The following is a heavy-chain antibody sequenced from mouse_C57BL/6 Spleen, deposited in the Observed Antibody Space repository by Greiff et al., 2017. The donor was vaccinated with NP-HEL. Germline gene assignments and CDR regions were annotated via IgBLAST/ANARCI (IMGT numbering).Heavy chain of an antibody. CDR2: IYPGSGSI. J-gene: IGHJ4*01. D-gene: IGHD2-13*01. CDR3: ARYGDYGRAMDY. V-gene: IGHV1-62-2*01. CDR1: GYTFTEYP. Sequence: VQLVESGAELVKPGASVKLSCKASGYTFTEYPIHWVKQRSGQGLEWIGWIYPGSGSIKYNEKFKDKATLTADKSSSTVYMELSRLTSEDSAVYVCARYGDYGRAMDYWGQGTSVTVSS.